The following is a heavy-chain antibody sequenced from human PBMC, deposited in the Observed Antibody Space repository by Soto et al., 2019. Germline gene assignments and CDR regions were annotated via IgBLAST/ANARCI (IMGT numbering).Heavy chain of an antibody. J-gene: IGHJ4*02. D-gene: IGHD3-3*01. CDR2: IYYSGST. Sequence: PSETLSLTCTVSGGSISSGGYYWNWIRQHPGKGLEWIGYIYYSGSTYYNPSLKSRVSISVDTSKNHFSLKLTSVTAADTAVYFCTRGASLEAFLDYWGQGTLVTSP. V-gene: IGHV4-31*03. CDR1: GGSISSGGYY. CDR3: TRGASLEAFLDY.